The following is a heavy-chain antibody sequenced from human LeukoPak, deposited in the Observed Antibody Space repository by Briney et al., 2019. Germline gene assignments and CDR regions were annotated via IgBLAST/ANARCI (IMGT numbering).Heavy chain of an antibody. D-gene: IGHD2-8*01. CDR3: ARGVLMVYAIRRAGWFDP. Sequence: SETLSRTCTVSGGSISSGSYYWSWIRQPPGKGLEWIGEINHSGSTNYNPSLKSRVTISVDTSKNQFSLKLSSVTAADTAVYYCARGVLMVYAIRRAGWFDPWGQGTLVTVSS. CDR2: INHSGST. CDR1: GGSISSGSYY. V-gene: IGHV4-39*07. J-gene: IGHJ5*02.